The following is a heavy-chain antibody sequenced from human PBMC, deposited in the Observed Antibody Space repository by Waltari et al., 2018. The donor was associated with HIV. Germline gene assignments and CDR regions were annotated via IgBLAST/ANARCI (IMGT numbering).Heavy chain of an antibody. Sequence: QVRLEQWGGGLLRPAETLSLSCAVSGGSFNDYYWTWIRQSPAKGLHWVGEVSHVGDGAYAPSLRGRVTISIVSSKSQVSLTLKSVTAADTGVYFCARGEGILLGDTSFFRIQETSSYYFGLDVWGPGTAVVVS. D-gene: IGHD2-21*02. CDR2: VSHVGDG. CDR3: ARGEGILLGDTSFFRIQETSSYYFGLDV. CDR1: GGSFNDYY. V-gene: IGHV4-34*02. J-gene: IGHJ6*02.